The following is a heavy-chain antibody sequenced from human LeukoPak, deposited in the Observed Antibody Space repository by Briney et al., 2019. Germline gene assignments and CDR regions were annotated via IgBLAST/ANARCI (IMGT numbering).Heavy chain of an antibody. Sequence: GGSLRVSCAASGFTFSSHWMHWVRQAPGKGVVWVSRINGDGSNTTYADSVKGRFTISRDNSKNTLYLQMNSLRAEDTAVYYCAKYFASGSYYKLPHWGQGTLVTVSS. CDR2: INGDGSNT. J-gene: IGHJ1*01. V-gene: IGHV3-74*03. CDR1: GFTFSSHW. D-gene: IGHD3-10*01. CDR3: AKYFASGSYYKLPH.